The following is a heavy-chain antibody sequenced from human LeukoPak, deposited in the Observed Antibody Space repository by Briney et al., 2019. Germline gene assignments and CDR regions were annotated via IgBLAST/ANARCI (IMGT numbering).Heavy chain of an antibody. Sequence: SETLSLTCTVSGDSISSNRYYWGWIRQPPGKGLEWIGSIYYSGSTYYNPSLKSRVTISVDTSKNQFSLNLSSATAADTAVYYCASHRSRIAAAGIVDYWGQGTLVTVSS. D-gene: IGHD6-13*01. V-gene: IGHV4-39*01. CDR1: GDSISSNRYY. J-gene: IGHJ4*02. CDR3: ASHRSRIAAAGIVDY. CDR2: IYYSGST.